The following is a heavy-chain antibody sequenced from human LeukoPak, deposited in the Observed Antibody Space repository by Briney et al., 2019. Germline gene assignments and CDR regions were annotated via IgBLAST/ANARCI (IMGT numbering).Heavy chain of an antibody. D-gene: IGHD5-12*01. J-gene: IGHJ3*02. Sequence: GGSLRLSCTASRFTFSSYWMSWVRQAPGKGLEWVANIKQDGSEKYYVDSVKGRFTISRDNAKNSLYLQMNSLRAEDTAVYYCARLDLDIVAFDIWGQGTMVTVSS. CDR3: ARLDLDIVAFDI. CDR1: RFTFSSYW. V-gene: IGHV3-7*01. CDR2: IKQDGSEK.